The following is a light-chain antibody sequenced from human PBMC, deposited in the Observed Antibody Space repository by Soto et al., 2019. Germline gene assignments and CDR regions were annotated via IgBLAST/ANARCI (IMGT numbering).Light chain of an antibody. CDR3: QSYDSSPNGHYFV. CDR2: GNN. J-gene: IGLJ1*01. CDR1: RSNLGANYD. Sequence: QSVLTQPPSVSAAPGQRVTISCTGSRSNLGANYDVHWYQQVPGTGPKLLIYGNNNRPSGVPDRFSGSKSGTSASLAITGLQTEDEATYYCQSYDSSPNGHYFVFGTGTKVTVL. V-gene: IGLV1-40*01.